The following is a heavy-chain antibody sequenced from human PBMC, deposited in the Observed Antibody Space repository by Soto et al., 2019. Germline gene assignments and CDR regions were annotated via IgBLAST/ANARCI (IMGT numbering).Heavy chain of an antibody. CDR1: GGSISSGGYY. CDR2: IYYSGST. Sequence: SETLSLTCTVSGGSISSGGYYWSWIRQHPGKGLEWIGYIYYSGSTYYNPSLKSRVTISVDTSKNQFSLKLSSVTAADTAVYYCARDRDCGCDCPQLYYYYGMDGWGQGTTVTGSS. V-gene: IGHV4-31*03. J-gene: IGHJ6*02. CDR3: ARDRDCGCDCPQLYYYYGMDG. D-gene: IGHD2-21*02.